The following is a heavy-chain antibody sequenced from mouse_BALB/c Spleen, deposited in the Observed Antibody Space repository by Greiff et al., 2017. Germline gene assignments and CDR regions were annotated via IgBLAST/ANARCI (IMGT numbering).Heavy chain of an antibody. Sequence: VMLVESGPGLVAPSQSLSITCTASGFSLTSYGVHWVRQSPGKGLEWLGVIWSGGSTDYNAAFISRLSISKDNSKSQVFFKMNSLQANDTAIYYCARNWDNYFDYWGQGTTLTVSS. V-gene: IGHV2-2*02. CDR3: ARNWDNYFDY. CDR1: GFSLTSYG. CDR2: IWSGGST. D-gene: IGHD4-1*01. J-gene: IGHJ2*01.